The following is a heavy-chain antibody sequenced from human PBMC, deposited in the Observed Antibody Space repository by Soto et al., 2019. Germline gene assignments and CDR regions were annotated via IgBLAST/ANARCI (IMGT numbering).Heavy chain of an antibody. CDR2: IYYSGST. J-gene: IGHJ4*02. D-gene: IGHD3-9*01. V-gene: IGHV4-30-4*01. CDR1: GGSISSGDYY. Sequence: PSETLSLTCTVSGGSISSGDYYWSWIRQPPGKGLEWSGYIYYSGSTYYNPSLKSRVTISVDTSKNQFSLKLSSVTAADTAVYYCARAGGYDILTGYYVFDYWGQGTLVTVSS. CDR3: ARAGGYDILTGYYVFDY.